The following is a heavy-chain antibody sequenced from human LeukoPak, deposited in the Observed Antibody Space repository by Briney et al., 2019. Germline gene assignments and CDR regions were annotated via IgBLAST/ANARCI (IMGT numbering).Heavy chain of an antibody. CDR3: LRDRCRSIRWCAPLYY. CDR2: IRSKAYGGTT. V-gene: IGHV3-49*04. D-gene: IGHD2-8*02. CDR1: IFTFGDDA. J-gene: IGHJ4*02. Sequence: GGSLRLSCTASIFTFGDDATGGVRQAPGKGLEWVAFIRSKAYGGTTEYAASVKGRFTISRDDSESVAALQMNGLNAKRRAGRIFLRDRCRSIRWCAPLYYWGQGTLVTVSS.